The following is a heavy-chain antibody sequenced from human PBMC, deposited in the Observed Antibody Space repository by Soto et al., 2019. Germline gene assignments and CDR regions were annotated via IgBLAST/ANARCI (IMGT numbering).Heavy chain of an antibody. CDR2: IFSNDEK. Sequence: QVTLKESGPVLVKPTETLTLTCTVSGFSLSNARMGVSWIRQPPGKALDWLAHIFSNDEKSYSTSLKSRLTISKDTSKSQVVLTMTNMDPVDTATYYCARIPPGYYDSSGYYYFDAFDIWGQGTMVTVSS. D-gene: IGHD3-22*01. V-gene: IGHV2-26*01. J-gene: IGHJ3*02. CDR1: GFSLSNARMG. CDR3: ARIPPGYYDSSGYYYFDAFDI.